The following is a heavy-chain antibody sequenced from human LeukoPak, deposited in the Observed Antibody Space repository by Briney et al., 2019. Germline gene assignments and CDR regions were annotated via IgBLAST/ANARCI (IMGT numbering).Heavy chain of an antibody. J-gene: IGHJ4*02. CDR3: ARGGGIAAHSYYFDY. CDR1: GFTFSRFG. D-gene: IGHD6-13*01. Sequence: GGSLRLSCAASGFTFSRFGMHWVRQAPGKGLEWVSIISYDGSNKYYADSVKGRLTISRDNSKNTLYLQMNSLRAEDTAVYYCARGGGIAAHSYYFDYWGQGTLVTVSS. CDR2: ISYDGSNK. V-gene: IGHV3-30*03.